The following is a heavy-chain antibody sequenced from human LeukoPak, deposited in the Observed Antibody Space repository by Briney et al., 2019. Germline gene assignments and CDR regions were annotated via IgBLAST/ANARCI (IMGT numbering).Heavy chain of an antibody. V-gene: IGHV3-30-3*01. CDR2: ISYDGSNK. D-gene: IGHD5-24*01. J-gene: IGHJ3*02. Sequence: GGSLRLSCAASGFTFSSYAMHWVRQAPGKGLEWVAVISYDGSNKYYADSVKGRFTISRDNAKNSLYLQMNGLRAEDTAVYYCARDLWVATIFPGAFDIWGQGTMVTVSS. CDR3: ARDLWVATIFPGAFDI. CDR1: GFTFSSYA.